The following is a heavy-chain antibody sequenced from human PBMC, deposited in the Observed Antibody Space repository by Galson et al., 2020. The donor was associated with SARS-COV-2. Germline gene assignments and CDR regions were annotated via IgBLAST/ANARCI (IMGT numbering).Heavy chain of an antibody. J-gene: IGHJ4*02. CDR3: AFTGGSYGTPKKDY. CDR1: GGSISSSSYY. D-gene: IGHD5-18*01. CDR2: IYYSGST. V-gene: IGHV4-39*07. Sequence: SETLSLTCTVSGGSISSSSYYWGWIRQPPGKGLEWIGSIYYSGSTYYNPSLKSRVTISVDTSKNQFSLKLSSVTAADTAVYYCAFTGGSYGTPKKDYWGQGTLVTVSS.